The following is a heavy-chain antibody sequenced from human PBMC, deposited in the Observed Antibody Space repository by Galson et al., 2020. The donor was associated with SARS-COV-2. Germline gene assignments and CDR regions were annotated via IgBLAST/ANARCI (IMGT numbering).Heavy chain of an antibody. CDR3: ARDSQGGNDYNYLLF. V-gene: IGHV1-46*01. CDR2: INPSGGGT. Sequence: ASVKVSCKASGYTFTSYYIHWVRQAPGQGLEWMGIINPSGGGTTYAQKFQGRVTMTRDTSTSTVDMELSSLRSEDMAVYYCARDSQGGNDYNYLLFWGQGTLVTVSS. D-gene: IGHD4-4*01. CDR1: GYTFTSYY. J-gene: IGHJ4*02.